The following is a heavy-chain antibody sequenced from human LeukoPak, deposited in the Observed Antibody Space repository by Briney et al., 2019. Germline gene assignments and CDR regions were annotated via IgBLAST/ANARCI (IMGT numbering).Heavy chain of an antibody. J-gene: IGHJ6*04. CDR2: ISSSGSNI. CDR1: GFTINSYE. D-gene: IGHD3-10*02. V-gene: IGHV3-48*03. Sequence: AGSLRLSCAASGFTINSYEMNWVGQAPGKGLEGVSYISSSGSNIYYADPVKGRFTISRANAKNSLYLQMNSLRAEDTAVYYCAELGITMIGGVWGKGTTVTISS. CDR3: AELGITMIGGV.